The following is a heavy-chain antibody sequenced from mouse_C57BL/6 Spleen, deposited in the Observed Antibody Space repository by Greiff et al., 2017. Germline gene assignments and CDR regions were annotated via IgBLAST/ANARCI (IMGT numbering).Heavy chain of an antibody. CDR2: INPNNGGT. CDR1: GYTFTDYY. CDR3: ARGSSSSFDY. Sequence: VQLQQSGPELVKPGASVKISCKASGYTFTDYYMNWVKQSHGKSLEWIGDINPNNGGTSYNQKFKGKATLTVDKSSSTAYMKLRSLTSEDSAVYYCARGSSSSFDYWGQGTTLTVSS. V-gene: IGHV1-26*01. D-gene: IGHD1-1*01. J-gene: IGHJ2*01.